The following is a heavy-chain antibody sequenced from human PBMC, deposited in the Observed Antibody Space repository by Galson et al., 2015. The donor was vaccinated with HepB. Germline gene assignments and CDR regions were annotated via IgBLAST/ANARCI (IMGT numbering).Heavy chain of an antibody. V-gene: IGHV3-66*01. CDR3: ARARAVGGSVDY. Sequence: SLRLSCAASGFTVNSYHMSWVRQAPGKGLEWITILHSTGGTHYADSVKGRFTISRDTSKNTVYLRMNSLGGEDTAVYYCARARAVGGSVDYWGQGTLVTVSS. J-gene: IGHJ4*02. D-gene: IGHD6-25*01. CDR2: LHSTGGT. CDR1: GFTVNSYH.